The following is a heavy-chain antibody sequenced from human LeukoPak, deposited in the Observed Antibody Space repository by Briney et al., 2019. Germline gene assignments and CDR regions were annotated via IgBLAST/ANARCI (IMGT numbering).Heavy chain of an antibody. V-gene: IGHV3-30*03. D-gene: IGHD6-6*01. CDR1: GYTFSDYS. Sequence: GRSLKLSCTASGYTFSDYSMHWVRQAPGKGLEWVSVISYSGVVKFYADSVKGRFTISRDNSKNTLYLQMNSLTDEDTAVYYCARYSTSSGAFDIWGEGTMVTVSS. CDR2: ISYSGVVK. CDR3: ARYSTSSGAFDI. J-gene: IGHJ3*02.